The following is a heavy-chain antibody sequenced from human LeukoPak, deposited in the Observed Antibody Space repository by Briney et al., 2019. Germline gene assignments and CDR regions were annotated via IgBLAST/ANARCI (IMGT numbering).Heavy chain of an antibody. CDR1: GYTFTGYY. CDR3: ARDSIVVGSIDY. CDR2: INPNSGGT. Sequence: ASVKVSCKASGYTFTGYYMHWGRQAPGQGLEWMGRINPNSGGTNYAQKFQGRVTMTRDTSISTAYMELSRLRSDDTAVYYCARDSIVVGSIDYWGQGTLVTVSS. D-gene: IGHD3-22*01. J-gene: IGHJ4*02. V-gene: IGHV1-2*06.